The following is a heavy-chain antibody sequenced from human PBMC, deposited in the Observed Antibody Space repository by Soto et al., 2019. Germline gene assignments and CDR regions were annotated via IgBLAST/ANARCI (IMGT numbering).Heavy chain of an antibody. V-gene: IGHV3-11*06. CDR2: SSNSGTYT. Sequence: GGSLRLSCAASGFTVSDYYMSWIRQAPGKGLEWLSYSSNSGTYTRYADSVKGRFSISRDNAKNSLYLQINSLRGEDSATYHCAKSGDYYKVLDYWGQGTPVTVSS. D-gene: IGHD3-22*01. CDR1: GFTVSDYY. CDR3: AKSGDYYKVLDY. J-gene: IGHJ4*02.